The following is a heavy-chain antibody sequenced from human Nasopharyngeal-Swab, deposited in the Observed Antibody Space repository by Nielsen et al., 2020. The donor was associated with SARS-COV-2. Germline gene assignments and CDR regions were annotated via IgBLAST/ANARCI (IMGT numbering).Heavy chain of an antibody. CDR3: ARRSQYYYDSSVHLDY. CDR2: IHPGDSAA. CDR1: GYSFTSYW. J-gene: IGHJ4*02. D-gene: IGHD3-22*01. Sequence: GESLKISCKGSGYSFTSYWIGWVRQMPGKGLEWVGIIHPGDSAARFSPSFQGQVTISVDKSISTAYLQWSSLKASDTAIYYCARRSQYYYDSSVHLDYWGQGTLVTVPS. V-gene: IGHV5-51*01.